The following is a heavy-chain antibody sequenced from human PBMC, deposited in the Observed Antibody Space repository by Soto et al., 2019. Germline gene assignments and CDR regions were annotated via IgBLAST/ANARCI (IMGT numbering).Heavy chain of an antibody. CDR2: ISSSGRSI. Sequence: GGSLRLSCAASGFTFSDYYMIWIRQAPGKGLEWVSYISSSGRSIFYADSVKGRFTISRDNAMNSLYLQMNSLRVEDTAMYYCARGLNYEGRITIFGVVTDYFAYWGQGTLVTVSX. J-gene: IGHJ4*02. V-gene: IGHV3-11*01. CDR1: GFTFSDYY. D-gene: IGHD3-3*01. CDR3: ARGLNYEGRITIFGVVTDYFAY.